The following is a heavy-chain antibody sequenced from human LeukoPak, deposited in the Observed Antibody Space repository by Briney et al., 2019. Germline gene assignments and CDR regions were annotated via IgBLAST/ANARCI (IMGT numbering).Heavy chain of an antibody. Sequence: GGSLRLSCAASGFTFRTSWMHWVRQTPGKGLVWVSVINTDGSSTVYADSVKGRFTISRDNAKNTLYPQMNSLRAEDTAVYHCVRGSSGYLTDYWGQGTLVIVSS. J-gene: IGHJ4*02. CDR1: GFTFRTSW. V-gene: IGHV3-74*01. CDR2: INTDGSST. D-gene: IGHD3-22*01. CDR3: VRGSSGYLTDY.